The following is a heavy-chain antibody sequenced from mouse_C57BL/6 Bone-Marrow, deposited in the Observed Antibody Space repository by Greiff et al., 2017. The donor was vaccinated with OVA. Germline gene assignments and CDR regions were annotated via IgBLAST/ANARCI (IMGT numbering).Heavy chain of an antibody. CDR1: GYAFSSSW. D-gene: IGHD1-1*01. J-gene: IGHJ2*01. CDR3: ARTGDYYGSRDY. CDR2: IYPGDGDP. Sequence: QVQLQQSGPELVKPGASVKISCKASGYAFSSSWMNWVKQRPGKGLEWIGRIYPGDGDPNYNGKFQGKATLTADTSSSTAYMQLSSLTSEDSAVYFGARTGDYYGSRDYWGQGTTLTVSA. V-gene: IGHV1-82*01.